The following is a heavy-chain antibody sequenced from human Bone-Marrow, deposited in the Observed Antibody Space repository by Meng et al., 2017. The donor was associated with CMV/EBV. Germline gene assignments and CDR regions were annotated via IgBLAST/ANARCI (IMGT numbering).Heavy chain of an antibody. Sequence: ASVKVSCKASEYTFTSYGINWLRQAPGQGLEWMGWISPYNGDTNYAPSLQARVTLTADTSTSTAYMELSSLRSEDTAVYYCARDRPDSSSWYWFDPWGQGTLVTVSS. CDR3: ARDRPDSSSWYWFDP. J-gene: IGHJ5*02. V-gene: IGHV1-18*01. D-gene: IGHD6-13*01. CDR1: EYTFTSYG. CDR2: ISPYNGDT.